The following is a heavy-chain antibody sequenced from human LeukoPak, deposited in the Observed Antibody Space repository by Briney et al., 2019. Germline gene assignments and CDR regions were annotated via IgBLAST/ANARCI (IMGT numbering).Heavy chain of an antibody. Sequence: GGSLRLSCAASGFTFDDYAMHWVRQARGKGLEWVSGISWNSGSIGYVDSVKGRFTISRDNAKNSLYVQMNSLRAEDTALYYCAKDMSGEMATIFDYWGQGTLVTVSS. J-gene: IGHJ4*02. CDR1: GFTFDDYA. CDR2: ISWNSGSI. CDR3: AKDMSGEMATIFDY. D-gene: IGHD5-24*01. V-gene: IGHV3-9*01.